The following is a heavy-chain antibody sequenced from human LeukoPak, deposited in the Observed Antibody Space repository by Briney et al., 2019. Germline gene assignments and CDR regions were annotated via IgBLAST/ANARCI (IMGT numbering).Heavy chain of an antibody. CDR3: ARGYWQQLVLFDY. CDR2: IYHSGST. CDR1: GGSISSSNW. V-gene: IGHV4-4*02. Sequence: SETLSLTCTVSGGSISSSNWWSWVRQPPGKGLEWIGEIYHSGSTNYNPSLKSRVTISVDKSKNQFSLKLSSVTAADTAVYYCARGYWQQLVLFDYWGQGTLVTVSS. J-gene: IGHJ4*02. D-gene: IGHD6-13*01.